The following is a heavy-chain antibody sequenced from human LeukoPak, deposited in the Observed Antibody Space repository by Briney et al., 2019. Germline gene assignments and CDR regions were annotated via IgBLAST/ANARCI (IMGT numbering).Heavy chain of an antibody. V-gene: IGHV1-18*04. CDR1: GYTFAGYY. Sequence: GASMKVSCKASGYTFAGYYMHWVRQAPGQGLEWMGWISAYNGNTNYAQKLQGRVTMTTDTSTSTAYMELRSLRSDDTAVYYCARDDGPGGGDADYWGQGTLVTVSS. CDR2: ISAYNGNT. CDR3: ARDDGPGGGDADY. D-gene: IGHD2-21*02. J-gene: IGHJ4*02.